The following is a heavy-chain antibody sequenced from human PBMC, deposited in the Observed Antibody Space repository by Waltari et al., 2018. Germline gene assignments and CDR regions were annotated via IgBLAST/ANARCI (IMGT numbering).Heavy chain of an antibody. V-gene: IGHV4-34*01. J-gene: IGHJ4*02. CDR1: GGSFSGYY. CDR2: INHSGST. CDR3: AREDTISGAY. Sequence: QVQLQQWGAGLLKPSETLSLTCAVYGGSFSGYYWSWIRQPPGKGLEWIGEINHSGSTNYNPSLKSRVTISVDTSKNQFSLKLSSVTAADTAVYYCAREDTISGAYWGQGTLVTVSS. D-gene: IGHD3-9*01.